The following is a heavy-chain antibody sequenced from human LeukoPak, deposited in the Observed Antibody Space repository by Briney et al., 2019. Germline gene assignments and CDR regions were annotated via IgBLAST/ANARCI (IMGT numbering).Heavy chain of an antibody. D-gene: IGHD6-19*01. CDR2: IIPIFGTA. Sequence: SVKVSCKASGGTFTSYAISWVRQAPGQGLEWMGGIIPIFGTANYAQKFQGRGTITTDESTSTAYMELSSLRSEDTAVYYCARRRASSGWYGGAYDLYFYMDVWGKGTTVTVSS. CDR3: ARRRASSGWYGGAYDLYFYMDV. V-gene: IGHV1-69*05. CDR1: GGTFTSYA. J-gene: IGHJ6*03.